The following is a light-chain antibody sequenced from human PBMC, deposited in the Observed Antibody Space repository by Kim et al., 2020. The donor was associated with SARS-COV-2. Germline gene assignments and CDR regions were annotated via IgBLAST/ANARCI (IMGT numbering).Light chain of an antibody. CDR2: GAI. Sequence: EILMTQSPVTLSASPGERVTLTCWASQSVSSCVAWYQQKPGQAPRPLIYGAITRATGIPARFSGSGSGRDFTLTISSLQSEDSAVYYWLKYNNWPPMYTFGQGTKLEI. J-gene: IGKJ2*01. CDR1: QSVSSC. CDR3: LKYNNWPPMYT. V-gene: IGKV3-15*01.